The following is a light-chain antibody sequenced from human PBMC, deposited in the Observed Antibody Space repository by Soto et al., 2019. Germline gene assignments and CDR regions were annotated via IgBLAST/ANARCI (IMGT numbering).Light chain of an antibody. CDR3: SSFAGNNNLV. J-gene: IGLJ2*01. CDR2: EVS. CDR1: SSDVGGYNY. V-gene: IGLV2-8*01. Sequence: QSALTQPPSASGSPGQSVTISCTGTSSDVGGYNYVSWYQQHPGKAPKLMISEVSKRPLGVPDRFSFSKSGNAASLTVSGHQAEDEADYYCSSFAGNNNLVFGGGTQLTVL.